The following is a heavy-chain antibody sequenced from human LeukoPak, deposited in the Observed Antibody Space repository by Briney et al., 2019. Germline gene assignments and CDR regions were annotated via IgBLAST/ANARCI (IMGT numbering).Heavy chain of an antibody. Sequence: SGPAPVKPTQTLTLTCTFSGFSLSTSGMCVNWIRQPPGKALEWLARIEWDDDKYYSTSLKTRLTISKDTSRDQVVLRMTNMDPVDTATYYCARIPGYHSITWGQGTLVTVSS. J-gene: IGHJ5*02. CDR1: GFSLSTSGMC. CDR2: IEWDDDK. V-gene: IGHV2-70*11. D-gene: IGHD3-22*01. CDR3: ARIPGYHSIT.